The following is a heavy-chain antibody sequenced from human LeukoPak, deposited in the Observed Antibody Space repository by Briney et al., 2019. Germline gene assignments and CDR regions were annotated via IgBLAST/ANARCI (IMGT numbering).Heavy chain of an antibody. CDR3: ATPRVSSGLLTFDY. D-gene: IGHD6-19*01. CDR2: VSAYNGNT. CDR1: GYTFTSYG. J-gene: IGHJ4*02. V-gene: IGHV1-18*01. Sequence: ASVKVSCTASGYTFTSYGISWVRQAPGQGLEWMGWVSAYNGNTNYAQKLQGRVTMTTDTSTSTAYMELRSLRSDDTAVYYCATPRVSSGLLTFDYWGQGTLVAVSS.